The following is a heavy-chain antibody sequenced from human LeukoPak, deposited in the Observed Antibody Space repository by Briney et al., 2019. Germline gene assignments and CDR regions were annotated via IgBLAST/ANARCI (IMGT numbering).Heavy chain of an antibody. D-gene: IGHD2-2*01. CDR2: ISSSSGHI. CDR1: GFTFSSYR. J-gene: IGHJ4*02. V-gene: IGHV3-21*01. CDR3: GRDSVTVAPAAPDY. Sequence: PGGSLRLSCAASGFTFSSYRMNWVRQAPGKGLEWLSSISSSSGHIHYADSVKGRFTISRDNAKNSVYLQMNSLRAEDTAVYFCGRDSVTVAPAAPDYWDQGTQVTVSS.